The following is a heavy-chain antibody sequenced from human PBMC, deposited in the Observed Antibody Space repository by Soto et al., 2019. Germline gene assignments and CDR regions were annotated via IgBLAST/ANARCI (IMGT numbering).Heavy chain of an antibody. D-gene: IGHD1-1*01. Sequence: VSLQVSCKPSGYTFTSYYMHWVRQAPGQGLEWMGIINPSGGSTSYAQKFQGRVTMTRDTSTSTVYMELSSLRSEDTAVYYCAREAVWNFDYWGQGTLVTVSS. V-gene: IGHV1-46*03. CDR1: GYTFTSYY. CDR3: AREAVWNFDY. CDR2: INPSGGST. J-gene: IGHJ4*02.